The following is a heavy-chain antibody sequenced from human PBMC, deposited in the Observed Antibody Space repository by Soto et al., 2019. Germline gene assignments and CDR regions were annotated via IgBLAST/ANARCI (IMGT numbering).Heavy chain of an antibody. CDR3: ARDLGNYDSSGYYPQGFDY. CDR2: IIPIFGTA. V-gene: IGHV1-69*13. Sequence: SVKVSCKASGGTFSSYAISWVRQAPGQGLEWMGGIIPIFGTANYAQKFQGRVTITADESTSTAYMELSSLRSEDTAVYYCARDLGNYDSSGYYPQGFDYWGQGTLVTVSS. D-gene: IGHD3-22*01. J-gene: IGHJ4*02. CDR1: GGTFSSYA.